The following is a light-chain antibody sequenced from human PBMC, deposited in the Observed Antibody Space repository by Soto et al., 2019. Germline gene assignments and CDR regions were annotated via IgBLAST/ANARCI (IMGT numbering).Light chain of an antibody. CDR3: QQYNNWPPWT. CDR2: DGS. Sequence: EIVMTQSPDTLSVSPGERATLSCRASQSVSSKLAWYQQKPGQTPRLLIYDGSTRVTGIPARFSGSGSGTEFTLTIRSLQSEDVAVYYCQQYNNWPPWTFGQGTTVEIK. CDR1: QSVSSK. J-gene: IGKJ1*01. V-gene: IGKV3-15*01.